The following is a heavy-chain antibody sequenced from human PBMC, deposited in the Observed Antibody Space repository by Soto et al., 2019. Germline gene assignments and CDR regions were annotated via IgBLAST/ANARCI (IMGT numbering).Heavy chain of an antibody. CDR2: ISWNSGSI. D-gene: IGHD6-6*01. Sequence: QPGGSLRLSCAASGFTFDDYAMHWVRQAPGKGLEWVSGISWNSGSIGYADSVKGRFTISRDNAKNSLYLQMNSLRAEDTALYYCAKDMEVAARPDYYYGMDVWGQGTTVTVSS. V-gene: IGHV3-9*01. CDR3: AKDMEVAARPDYYYGMDV. J-gene: IGHJ6*02. CDR1: GFTFDDYA.